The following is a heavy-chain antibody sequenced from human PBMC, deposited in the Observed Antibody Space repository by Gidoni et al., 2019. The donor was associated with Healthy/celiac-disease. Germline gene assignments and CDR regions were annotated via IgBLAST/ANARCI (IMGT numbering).Heavy chain of an antibody. D-gene: IGHD3-16*02. J-gene: IGHJ4*02. CDR3: ARDAFGGVIVIDY. Sequence: QVQLQQWGAGLLKPSETLSLTCAVYGGSFSGYYWSWIRQPPGKGLEWIGEINHSGSTNYNPSLKSRVTISVDTSKNQFSLKLSSVTAADTAVYYCARDAFGGVIVIDYWGQGTLVTVSS. CDR1: GGSFSGYY. CDR2: INHSGST. V-gene: IGHV4-34*01.